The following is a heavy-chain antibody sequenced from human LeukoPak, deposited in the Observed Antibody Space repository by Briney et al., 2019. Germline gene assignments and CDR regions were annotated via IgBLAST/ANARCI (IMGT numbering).Heavy chain of an antibody. J-gene: IGHJ4*02. CDR2: INHSGST. Sequence: TSETLSLTCAVYGGSFSGYYWSWVRQPPGKGLEWIGEINHSGSTNYNPPLKSRVTISVDTSKNQFSLKLSSVTAADTAVYYCARAGGYCSGGSCYSWGQGTLVTVSS. CDR3: ARAGGYCSGGSCYS. V-gene: IGHV4-34*01. D-gene: IGHD2-15*01. CDR1: GGSFSGYY.